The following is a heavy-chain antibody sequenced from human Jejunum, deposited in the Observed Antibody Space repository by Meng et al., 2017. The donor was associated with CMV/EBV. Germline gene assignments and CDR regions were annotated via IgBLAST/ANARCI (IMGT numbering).Heavy chain of an antibody. J-gene: IGHJ4*02. CDR1: FSFTSYE. V-gene: IGHV3-48*03. CDR3: AKEGYSNDLDY. CDR2: IATGDRFGARTT. D-gene: IGHD4-11*01. Sequence: FSFTSYEFNWVRQAPGKGLEWVSYIATGDRFGARTTYYADSVKGRFTISRDDAKNSLYLQMNSLRAEDTAVYYCAKEGYSNDLDYWGQGTLVTVSS.